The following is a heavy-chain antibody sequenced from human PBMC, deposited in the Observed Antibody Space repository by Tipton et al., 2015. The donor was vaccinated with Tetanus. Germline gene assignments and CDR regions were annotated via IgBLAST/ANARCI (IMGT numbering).Heavy chain of an antibody. CDR3: ARGDGYHYYYHMDV. V-gene: IGHV4-39*07. D-gene: IGHD1-26*01. Sequence: LRLSCTVSGGSISSSNYYWGWIRQPPGKGLEWIGRIYYSGSTSYNPSLKSRVTISVDTSKNQFSLQLRSVTAADTAVYYCARGDGYHYYYHMDVWGRGTTVTVSS. CDR1: GGSISSSNYY. J-gene: IGHJ6*04. CDR2: IYYSGST.